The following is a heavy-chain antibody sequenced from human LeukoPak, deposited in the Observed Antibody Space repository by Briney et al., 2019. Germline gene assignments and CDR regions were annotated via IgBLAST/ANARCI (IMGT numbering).Heavy chain of an antibody. CDR1: GFTFSSYA. CDR2: ISYDGSNK. V-gene: IGHV3-30-3*01. CDR3: ARGSIVVVQRTDY. J-gene: IGHJ4*02. Sequence: PGGSLRLSCAASGFTFSSYAMHWVRQAPGKGLEWVAVISYDGSNKYYADSVKGRFTISRDNSKNTLYLQMNSLRAEDTAVYYCARGSIVVVQRTDYWGQGTLVTVSS. D-gene: IGHD2-2*01.